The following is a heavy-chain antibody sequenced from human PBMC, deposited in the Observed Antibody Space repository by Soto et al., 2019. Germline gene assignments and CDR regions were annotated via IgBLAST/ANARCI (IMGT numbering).Heavy chain of an antibody. CDR1: GGSFSGYY. D-gene: IGHD2-15*01. CDR2: INHSGST. Sequence: SETLSLTCAVYGGSFSGYYWSWIRQPPRKGLEWIGEINHSGSTNYNPSLKSRVTISVDTSKNQFSLKLSSVTAADTAVYYCARVGHCSGGSCYYFDYWGQGTLVTVSS. CDR3: ARVGHCSGGSCYYFDY. J-gene: IGHJ4*02. V-gene: IGHV4-34*01.